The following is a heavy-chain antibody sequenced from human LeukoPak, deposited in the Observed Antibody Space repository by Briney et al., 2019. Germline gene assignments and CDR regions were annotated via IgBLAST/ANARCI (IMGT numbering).Heavy chain of an antibody. CDR2: INHSGSA. J-gene: IGHJ4*02. D-gene: IGHD4-17*01. Sequence: SETLSLTCAVSGGSFSAYYWTWIRQPPEKGLEWIGEINHSGSANYNPSLKSRVTISLDTSKNQFSLKLSSVTAADTAVYYCARGQGTVTTHWGQGTLVTVSS. CDR3: ARGQGTVTTH. V-gene: IGHV4-34*01. CDR1: GGSFSAYY.